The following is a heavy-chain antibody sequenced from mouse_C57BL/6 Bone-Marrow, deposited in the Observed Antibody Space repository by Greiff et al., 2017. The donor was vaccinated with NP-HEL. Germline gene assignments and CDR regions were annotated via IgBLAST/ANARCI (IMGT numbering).Heavy chain of an antibody. V-gene: IGHV14-2*01. Sequence: EVQLQQSGAELVKPGASVKLSCTASGFNIKDYYMHWVKQRTEQGLEWIGGIDPEDGETKYAPTFQGKTTITADTSSNTAYLQLSSLTSENTAVYYCARDYGSIYYYAMDYWGQGPSVTVP. CDR2: IDPEDGET. D-gene: IGHD1-1*01. J-gene: IGHJ4*01. CDR1: GFNIKDYY. CDR3: ARDYGSIYYYAMDY.